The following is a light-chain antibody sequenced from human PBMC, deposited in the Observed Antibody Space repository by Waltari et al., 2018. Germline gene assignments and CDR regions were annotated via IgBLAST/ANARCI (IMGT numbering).Light chain of an antibody. J-gene: IGKJ1*01. CDR3: QQTYSTLGT. CDR2: AAS. Sequence: DIQMTQSPSSLSASLGDRVTITCRASQSIVSYLHWYQQKPGKAPKLLIYAASSLQSVVPSRFSGSGAGTEFTLTISSLQPEDFATYYCQQTYSTLGTFGQGTKVEIK. V-gene: IGKV1-39*01. CDR1: QSIVSY.